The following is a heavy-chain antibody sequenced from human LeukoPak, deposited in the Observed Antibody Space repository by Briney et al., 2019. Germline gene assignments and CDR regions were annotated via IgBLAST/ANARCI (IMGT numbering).Heavy chain of an antibody. J-gene: IGHJ6*04. V-gene: IGHV4-30-4*01. D-gene: IGHD3-10*01. CDR1: GGSISSGDYY. Sequence: PSQTLSLTCTVSGGSISSGDYYWSWIRQPPGKGLEWIGYIYYSGSTYYNPSLKSRVTISVDTSKNQFSLKLSSVTAADTAVYYCARDHRRITMVRGVTPPGYYYYGMDVWGKGTTVTVSS. CDR3: ARDHRRITMVRGVTPPGYYYYGMDV. CDR2: IYYSGST.